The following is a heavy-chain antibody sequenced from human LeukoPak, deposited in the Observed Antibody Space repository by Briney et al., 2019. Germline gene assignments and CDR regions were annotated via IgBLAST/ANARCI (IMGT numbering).Heavy chain of an antibody. J-gene: IGHJ6*02. CDR1: GYTFTSYG. Sequence: VASVKVSCKASGYTFTSYGISWVRQAPGQGLEWMGWISAYNGNTNYAQKLQGRVTMTTDTSTSTAYMELRSLRSDDTAVYYCAREMVGPKDRTAYYYYYGMDVWGQGTTVTVSS. V-gene: IGHV1-18*01. D-gene: IGHD2-15*01. CDR3: AREMVGPKDRTAYYYYYGMDV. CDR2: ISAYNGNT.